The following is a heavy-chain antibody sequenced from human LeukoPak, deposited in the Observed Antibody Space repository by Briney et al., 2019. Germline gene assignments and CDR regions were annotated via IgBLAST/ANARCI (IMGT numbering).Heavy chain of an antibody. CDR1: GGSISSYY. J-gene: IGHJ6*03. D-gene: IGHD3-3*01. V-gene: IGHV4-30-4*08. CDR3: ARGSSSDYDFWSGYSAGYYYYYYMDV. Sequence: SETLSLTCTVSGGSISSYYWSWIRQPPGKGLEWIGYIYYSGSTYYNPSLKSRVTISVDTSKNQFSLKLSSVTAADTAVYYCARGSSSDYDFWSGYSAGYYYYYYMDVWGKGTTVTVSS. CDR2: IYYSGST.